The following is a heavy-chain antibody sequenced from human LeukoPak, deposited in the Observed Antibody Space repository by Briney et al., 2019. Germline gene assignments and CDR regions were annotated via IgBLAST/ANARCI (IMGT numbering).Heavy chain of an antibody. CDR3: ARRPAQGYCSGGTCFSWFDP. CDR1: GYSFTNYW. CDR2: IYPGDSDV. J-gene: IGHJ5*02. Sequence: GESLQISCKDSGYSFTNYWIGWVRPIPGKGLEWMGIIYPGDSDVRYSPSFQGQVTISADKSISTAFLQWSSLKASDTAIYYCARRPAQGYCSGGTCFSWFDPWGQGTLVTVSS. D-gene: IGHD2-15*01. V-gene: IGHV5-51*01.